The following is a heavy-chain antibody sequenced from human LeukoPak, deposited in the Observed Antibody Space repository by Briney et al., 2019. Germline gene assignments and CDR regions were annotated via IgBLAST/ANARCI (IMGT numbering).Heavy chain of an antibody. V-gene: IGHV1-18*01. CDR3: ASCAAMVRGVTTGWFDP. CDR2: ISAYNGNT. D-gene: IGHD3-10*01. CDR1: GYTFTSYG. J-gene: IGHJ5*02. Sequence: GASVKVSCKASGYTFTSYGISWVRQAPGQGLEWMGWISAYNGNTNYAQKLQGRVTMTTDTSTSTAYMELRSLRSDDTAVYYCASCAAMVRGVTTGWFDPWGQGTLVTVSS.